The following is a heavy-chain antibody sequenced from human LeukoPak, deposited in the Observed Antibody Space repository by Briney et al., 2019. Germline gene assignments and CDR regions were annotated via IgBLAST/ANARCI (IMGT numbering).Heavy chain of an antibody. CDR3: AKDSAKKYDDY. CDR2: TSYDGSNT. V-gene: IGHV3-30*18. J-gene: IGHJ4*02. Sequence: GGSLRLSCVASGFIFSSYGMHWVRQAPGKGLEWVAVTSYDGSNTYYADSVKGRLTISRDNSKNTLYLQMNSLRPEDTAVYYCAKDSAKKYDDYWGQGTLVTVSS. CDR1: GFIFSSYG. D-gene: IGHD2/OR15-2a*01.